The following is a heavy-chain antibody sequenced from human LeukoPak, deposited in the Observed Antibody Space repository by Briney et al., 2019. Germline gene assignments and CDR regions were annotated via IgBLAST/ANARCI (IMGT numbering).Heavy chain of an antibody. Sequence: GGSLRLSCAASGFTFDDYAMHWVRQAPGKGLEWVSLISGDGGSTYYADSVNGRFTISRDNSKNSLYLQMNSLRTEDTALYYCAKVAYYDYVWGSYRYYYYMDVWGKGTTVTVSS. CDR3: AKVAYYDYVWGSYRYYYYMDV. V-gene: IGHV3-43*02. J-gene: IGHJ6*03. CDR1: GFTFDDYA. CDR2: ISGDGGST. D-gene: IGHD3-16*02.